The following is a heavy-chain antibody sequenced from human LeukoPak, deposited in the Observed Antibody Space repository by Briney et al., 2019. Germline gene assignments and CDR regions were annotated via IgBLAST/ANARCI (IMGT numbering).Heavy chain of an antibody. CDR1: GGSMSSYY. V-gene: IGHV4-4*07. CDR3: ARGDLDDFWSGEYYYYYYYMDV. Sequence: PSETLSLTCTVSGGSMSSYYWSWIRQPAGKGLEWIGRIYTSGSTNYNPSLKSRVTISVDTSKNQFSLKLSSVTAADTAVYYCARGDLDDFWSGEYYYYYYYMDVWGKGTTVTVSS. CDR2: IYTSGST. D-gene: IGHD3-3*01. J-gene: IGHJ6*03.